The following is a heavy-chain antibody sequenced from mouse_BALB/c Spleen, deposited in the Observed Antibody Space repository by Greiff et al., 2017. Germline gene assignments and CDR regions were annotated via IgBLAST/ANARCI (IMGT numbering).Heavy chain of an antibody. V-gene: IGHV2-5-1*01. J-gene: IGHJ1*01. CDR3: AKKDGYYWCFDV. CDR2: IWSGGST. D-gene: IGHD2-3*01. CDR1: GYSLTSYG. Sequence: VQLQESGPSLVQPSHSLSITCTASGYSLTSYGVHWVRQSPGKGLEWLGVIWSGGSTDYNAAFMSRLSITKDNSKSHVFFKMNSLQADDTAIYYCAKKDGYYWCFDVWGAGTTVTVSS.